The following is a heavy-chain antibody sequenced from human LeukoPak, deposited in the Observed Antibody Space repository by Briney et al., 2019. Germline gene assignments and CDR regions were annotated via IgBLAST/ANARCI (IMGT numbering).Heavy chain of an antibody. D-gene: IGHD6-6*01. J-gene: IGHJ5*02. CDR1: GYTFTSYA. Sequence: ASVKVSCKASGYTFTSYAMNWVRQAPGQGLEWMGWINTNTGNPTYAQGFIGRFVFSLDTSVSTAYLQISSLKAEHTAVYCCARRGSSSPRAWFDPWGQGTLVSVSS. CDR2: INTNTGNP. V-gene: IGHV7-4-1*02. CDR3: ARRGSSSPRAWFDP.